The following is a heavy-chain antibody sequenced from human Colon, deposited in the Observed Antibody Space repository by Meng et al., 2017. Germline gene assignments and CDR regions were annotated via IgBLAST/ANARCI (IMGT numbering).Heavy chain of an antibody. CDR2: IYYSGST. Sequence: QVHLQEPGPGPVKPSDPLSLTCAVSGYSISSSNWGVWTRQPPGKGLEWIGYIYYSGSTDYNPSLKSRVTMSVDTSKNQFSLKLSSVTAVDTAVYYCARKRDGYNPFDDWGQGTLVTVSS. CDR3: ARKRDGYNPFDD. CDR1: GYSISSSNW. V-gene: IGHV4-28*01. D-gene: IGHD5-24*01. J-gene: IGHJ4*02.